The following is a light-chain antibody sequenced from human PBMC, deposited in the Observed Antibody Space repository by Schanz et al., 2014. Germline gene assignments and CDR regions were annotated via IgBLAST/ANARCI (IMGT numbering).Light chain of an antibody. CDR2: GAS. Sequence: EIVLTQSPGTLSLSPGERATLSCRASQSISSSYLAWYQQKPGQAPRLLIYGASSRATGVPDRFSGSGSGTHFILTISRLEPEDFAVYYCQQYGSSPLYTFGQGTKLEIK. CDR3: QQYGSSPLYT. V-gene: IGKV3-20*01. CDR1: QSISSSY. J-gene: IGKJ2*01.